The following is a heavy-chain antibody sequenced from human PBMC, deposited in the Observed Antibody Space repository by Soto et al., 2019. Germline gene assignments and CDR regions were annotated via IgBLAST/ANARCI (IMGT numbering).Heavy chain of an antibody. CDR3: VNDLHTNSWQDSDH. V-gene: IGHV3-23*01. D-gene: IGHD2-2*01. J-gene: IGHJ4*02. CDR1: VFTFNGYA. Sequence: GGSLRLSCAASVFTFNGYAMTWVRPAPGKGLEWVSTISGSGTDTFFADSVKGRFTVSRDNSRNTVYLQMNSLRAEDTAVYYCVNDLHTNSWQDSDHWGQGTLVTVSS. CDR2: ISGSGTDT.